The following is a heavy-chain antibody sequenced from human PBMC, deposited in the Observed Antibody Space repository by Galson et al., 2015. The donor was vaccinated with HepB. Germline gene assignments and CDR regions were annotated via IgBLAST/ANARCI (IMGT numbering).Heavy chain of an antibody. D-gene: IGHD3-22*01. CDR1: GFTFSNSA. J-gene: IGHJ3*02. V-gene: IGHV3-23*01. CDR2: VSSTDGGT. Sequence: SLRLSCAASGFTFSNSAMSWVRQAPGKGLDWVSAVSSTDGGTCYADSVKGRFTISRDDAKNTLYLQMYSLRAEDTAVYYCAKHYHDSSERGDAFDIWGPGTMVTVSS. CDR3: AKHYHDSSERGDAFDI.